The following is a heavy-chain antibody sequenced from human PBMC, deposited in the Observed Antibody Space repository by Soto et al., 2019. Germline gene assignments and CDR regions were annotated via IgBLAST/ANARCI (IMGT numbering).Heavy chain of an antibody. V-gene: IGHV1-69*13. D-gene: IGHD2-2*01. Sequence: SVKVSWKASGGTFSNYAISWVRQAPGQGLEWMGGIILPFGTANYAQKFQGRVTITADESTSTDYMELSSLRSEDTAVYYCARHDCISSSCYYYYYYGMDVWGQGTTVTVSS. CDR3: ARHDCISSSCYYYYYYGMDV. CDR2: IILPFGTA. CDR1: GGTFSNYA. J-gene: IGHJ6*02.